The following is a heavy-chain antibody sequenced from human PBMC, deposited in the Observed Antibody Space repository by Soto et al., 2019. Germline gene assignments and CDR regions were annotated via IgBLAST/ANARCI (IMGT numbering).Heavy chain of an antibody. D-gene: IGHD3-9*01. J-gene: IGHJ6*03. V-gene: IGHV4-59*01. CDR2: IYYSGST. Sequence: SETLSLTCTVSGGSISSYYWSWIRQPPGKGLEWIGYIYYSGSTNYNPSLKSRVTISVDTSKNQFSLKLSSVTAADTAVYYCARGELYDILTGSFGVRYYYYMDVWGKGTTVTVSS. CDR1: GGSISSYY. CDR3: ARGELYDILTGSFGVRYYYYMDV.